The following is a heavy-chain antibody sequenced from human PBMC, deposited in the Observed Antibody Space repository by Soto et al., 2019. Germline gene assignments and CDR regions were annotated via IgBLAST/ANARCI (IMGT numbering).Heavy chain of an antibody. CDR2: IYKSATT. D-gene: IGHD2-15*01. CDR3: ARGRYCLTGRCFPNWFDS. Sequence: SETLSLTCSFSGDSISSVDYFWAWIRQPPGQALEYIGYIYKSATTYYNPSFESRVAISLDTSKSQFSLNVTSVTAADTAVYFCARGRYCLTGRCFPNWFDSWGQGTLVTVSS. CDR1: GDSISSVDYF. J-gene: IGHJ5*01. V-gene: IGHV4-30-4*01.